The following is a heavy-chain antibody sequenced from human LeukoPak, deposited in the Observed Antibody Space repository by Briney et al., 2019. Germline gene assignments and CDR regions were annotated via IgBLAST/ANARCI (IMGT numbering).Heavy chain of an antibody. CDR2: ISSSSSYK. Sequence: QSGGSLRLSCAASGFTFSDYYMSWIRQAPGKGLKWVSYISSSSSYKNYADSVKGRFTISRDTAENSLYLQMNSLRAEDTAVYYCARGLYCSSTVCYAGDYWGQGTLVTVSS. V-gene: IGHV3-11*05. D-gene: IGHD2-2*01. CDR1: GFTFSDYY. CDR3: ARGLYCSSTVCYAGDY. J-gene: IGHJ4*02.